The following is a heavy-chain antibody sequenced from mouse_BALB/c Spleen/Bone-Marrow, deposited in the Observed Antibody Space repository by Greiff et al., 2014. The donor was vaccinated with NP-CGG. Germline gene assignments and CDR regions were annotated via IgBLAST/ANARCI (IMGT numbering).Heavy chain of an antibody. Sequence: EVQLQESGGGLVQPRGSRKLSCAASGFTFSSFGMHWVRQAPEKGLEWVAYISSGSSTIYYADTVKGRFTISRDNPKNTLFLQMTSLRSEDTAMYYCARMYFDYWGQGTTLTVSS. CDR3: ARMYFDY. CDR2: ISSGSSTI. J-gene: IGHJ2*01. CDR1: GFTFSSFG. V-gene: IGHV5-17*02.